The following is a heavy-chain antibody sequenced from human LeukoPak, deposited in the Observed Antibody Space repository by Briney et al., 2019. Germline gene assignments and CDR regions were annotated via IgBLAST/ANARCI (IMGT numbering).Heavy chain of an antibody. J-gene: IGHJ4*02. CDR3: AREYYDSWSGYSAALDY. CDR2: ISAYNGNT. Sequence: ASVKVSCKASGYTFTSYGISWVRQAPGQGLEWMGWISAYNGNTNYAQKLQGRVTMTTDTSTSTAYMELRSLRSDDAAVYYCAREYYDSWSGYSAALDYWGQGTLVTVSS. V-gene: IGHV1-18*01. D-gene: IGHD3-3*01. CDR1: GYTFTSYG.